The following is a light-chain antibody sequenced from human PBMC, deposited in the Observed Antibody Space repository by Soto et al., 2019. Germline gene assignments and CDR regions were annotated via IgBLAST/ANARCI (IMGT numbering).Light chain of an antibody. Sequence: QSVLTQPPSASGTPGQRVAISCSGSNSNVGSNTVSWYQQLPGTAPKLLLYSNTQRPSGVPGRFSGSESGTSASLAISGLQSDDEADYYCAASDDSLKGVVFGGGTKLTVL. CDR3: AASDDSLKGVV. CDR2: SNT. CDR1: NSNVGSNT. J-gene: IGLJ2*01. V-gene: IGLV1-44*01.